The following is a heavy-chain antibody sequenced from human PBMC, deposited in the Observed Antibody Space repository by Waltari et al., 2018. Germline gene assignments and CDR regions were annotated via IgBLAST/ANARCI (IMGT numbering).Heavy chain of an antibody. CDR3: ARWGRDGYDMFDY. CDR2: IYSGGST. Sequence: EVQLVESGGGLIQPGGSLRLSCAASGFPVSSNYMSWVRQAPGKGLEWVSVIYSGGSTYYADSVKGRFTISRDNSKNTLYLQMNSLRAEDTAVYYCARWGRDGYDMFDYWGQGTLVTVSS. J-gene: IGHJ4*02. V-gene: IGHV3-53*01. CDR1: GFPVSSNY. D-gene: IGHD5-12*01.